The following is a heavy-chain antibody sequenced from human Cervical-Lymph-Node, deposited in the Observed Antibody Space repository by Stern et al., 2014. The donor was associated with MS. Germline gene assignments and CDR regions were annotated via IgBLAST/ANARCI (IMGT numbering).Heavy chain of an antibody. Sequence: VQLVESGGGVVQPGRSLRLSWAASGFTFSSYAMHWVRQAPGKGLEWVAVISYDGSNKYYADSVKGRFTISRDHSKNTLYLQMNSLRAEDTAVYYCARERQNYDILTGSDYWGQGTLVTVSS. CDR3: ARERQNYDILTGSDY. CDR2: ISYDGSNK. CDR1: GFTFSSYA. D-gene: IGHD3-9*01. V-gene: IGHV3-30-3*01. J-gene: IGHJ4*02.